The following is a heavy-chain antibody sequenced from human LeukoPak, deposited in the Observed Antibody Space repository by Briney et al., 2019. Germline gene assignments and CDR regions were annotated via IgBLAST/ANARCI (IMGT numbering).Heavy chain of an antibody. Sequence: PGGSLRPSCAASRFTFSTYSMNWVRQAPGKGLEWVSSIDSTSTYIYYADSVKGRFTISRDNAKNSLYPQMDSLRAEDTAVYYCARDSLVGSTTPVFDYWGQGTLVTVSS. D-gene: IGHD1-26*01. V-gene: IGHV3-21*04. CDR2: IDSTSTYI. CDR1: RFTFSTYS. CDR3: ARDSLVGSTTPVFDY. J-gene: IGHJ4*02.